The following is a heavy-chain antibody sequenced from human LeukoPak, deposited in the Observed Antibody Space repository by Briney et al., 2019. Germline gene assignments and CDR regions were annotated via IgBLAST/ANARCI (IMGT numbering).Heavy chain of an antibody. CDR2: INPNSGGT. CDR3: ARTKGTSYYDNSGYGAFDI. CDR1: GYTFTGYY. D-gene: IGHD3-22*01. V-gene: IGHV1-2*06. J-gene: IGHJ3*02. Sequence: ASLKVSCKASGYTFTGYYMHWVRQAPGQGLEWMGRINPNSGGTNYAQKFQGRVTMTRDTSISTAYMELSRLRSDDTAVFYCARTKGTSYYDNSGYGAFDIWGQGTMVTVSS.